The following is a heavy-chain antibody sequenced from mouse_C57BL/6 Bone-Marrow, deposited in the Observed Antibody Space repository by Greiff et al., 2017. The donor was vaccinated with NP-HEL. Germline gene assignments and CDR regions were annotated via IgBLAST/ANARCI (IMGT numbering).Heavy chain of an antibody. CDR1: GYTFTDYE. D-gene: IGHD2-4*01. V-gene: IGHV1-15*01. J-gene: IGHJ4*01. CDR3: TRRDYDSLYYYAMDY. CDR2: IDPETGGT. Sequence: VKLQESGAELVRPGASVTLSCKASGYTFTDYEMHWVKQTPVHGLEWIGAIDPETGGTAYNQKFKGKAILTADKSSSTAYMELRSLTSEDSAVYYCTRRDYDSLYYYAMDYWGQGTSVTVSS.